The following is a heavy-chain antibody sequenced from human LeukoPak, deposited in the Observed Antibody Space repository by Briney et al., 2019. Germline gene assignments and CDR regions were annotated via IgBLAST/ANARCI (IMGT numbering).Heavy chain of an antibody. V-gene: IGHV1-46*01. Sequence: SVTVSRKASGYTFPSYYLHRVRQAPGQALEGVGIINPGEGNTNYAQKFQGRVTMTRDTSTSTVYMELSSLRAEDAAVYYCARAGDATGYYLGSRFDYWGQGTLVTVSS. J-gene: IGHJ4*02. CDR3: ARAGDATGYYLGSRFDY. CDR1: GYTFPSYY. D-gene: IGHD3-9*01. CDR2: INPGEGNT.